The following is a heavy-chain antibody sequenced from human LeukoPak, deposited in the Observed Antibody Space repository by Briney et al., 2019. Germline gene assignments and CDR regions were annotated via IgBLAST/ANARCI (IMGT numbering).Heavy chain of an antibody. CDR3: ARDRSASYYGSGSYYEVDP. J-gene: IGHJ5*02. CDR2: IIPIFHTA. CDR1: GGTFSSYA. V-gene: IGHV1-69*05. Sequence: SVKVSCKASGGTFSSYAISWVRQAPGQGLEWMGGIIPIFHTADYAQKFQGRVTMTTDTSTSTAYMELRSLRSDDTAVYYCARDRSASYYGSGSYYEVDPWGQGTLVTVSS. D-gene: IGHD3-10*01.